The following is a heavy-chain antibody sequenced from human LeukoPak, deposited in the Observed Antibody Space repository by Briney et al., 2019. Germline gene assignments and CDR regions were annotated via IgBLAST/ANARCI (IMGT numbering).Heavy chain of an antibody. CDR1: GFTFSDYY. D-gene: IGHD3-22*01. V-gene: IGHV3-11*01. CDR2: ISSSGSTI. CDR3: ARDSHYDSSGYYSFDY. Sequence: GGSLRLSCAASGFTFSDYYMSWIRQAPGKGLEWVSYISSSGSTIYYADSVKGRFTISRDNAKNSLYLQMNSLRAEDTAVYYCARDSHYDSSGYYSFDYWGQGTLVTVSS. J-gene: IGHJ4*02.